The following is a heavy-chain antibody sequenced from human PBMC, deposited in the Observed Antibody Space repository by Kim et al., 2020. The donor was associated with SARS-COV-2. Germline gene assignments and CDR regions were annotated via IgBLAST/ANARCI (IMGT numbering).Heavy chain of an antibody. D-gene: IGHD5-18*01. CDR1: GGSFSGYY. CDR3: ARGPRGYSYGRFDY. J-gene: IGHJ4*02. Sequence: SETLSLTCAVYGGSFSGYYWSWIRQPPGKGLEWIGEINHSGSTNYNPSLKSRVTISVDTSKNQFSLKLSSVTAADTAVYYCARGPRGYSYGRFDYWGQGT. V-gene: IGHV4-34*01. CDR2: INHSGST.